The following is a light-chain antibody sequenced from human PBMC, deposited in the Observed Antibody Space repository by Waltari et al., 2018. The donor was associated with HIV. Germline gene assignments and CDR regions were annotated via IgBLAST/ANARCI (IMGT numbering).Light chain of an antibody. CDR2: DVT. J-gene: IGLJ3*02. Sequence: QSALTQPRSVSGSPGQSVTISCTGTSSDVGGYNYVSWYQQNPGKAPKFIIYDVTTRPSGVPDRFSGSKSGNTASLTIAGRQAEEEADYYCCSYAGNYPVLFGGGTKLTVL. V-gene: IGLV2-11*01. CDR3: CSYAGNYPVL. CDR1: SSDVGGYNY.